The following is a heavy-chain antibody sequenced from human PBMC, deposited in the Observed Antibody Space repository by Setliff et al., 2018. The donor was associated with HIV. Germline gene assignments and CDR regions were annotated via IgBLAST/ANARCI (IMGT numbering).Heavy chain of an antibody. D-gene: IGHD6-19*01. CDR1: GHTFTDYS. J-gene: IGHJ1*01. Sequence: ASVKVSCKVSGHTFTDYSIHWVQQAPGKGLEWMGLIDPEDGETIYAEKFQGRVTMTRNTSISTAHMELSSLRSEDTAVFYCARVAVPGLAYFPHWGQGTLVTVSS. V-gene: IGHV1-69-2*01. CDR3: ARVAVPGLAYFPH. CDR2: IDPEDGET.